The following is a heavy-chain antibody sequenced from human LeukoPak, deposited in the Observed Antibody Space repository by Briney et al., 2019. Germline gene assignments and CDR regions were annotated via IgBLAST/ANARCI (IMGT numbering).Heavy chain of an antibody. V-gene: IGHV3-7*01. Sequence: GGSLRLSCAASGFTFNNHWMHWVRQVPGKGLEWVANINHEGGDIHYVDSVKGRFTISRDNAKDSLYLQMNSLRAEDTAVYYCAKLGVSGYYNYYYYGMDVWGQGTTVTVSS. CDR2: INHEGGDI. J-gene: IGHJ6*02. CDR3: AKLGVSGYYNYYYYGMDV. D-gene: IGHD3-3*01. CDR1: GFTFNNHW.